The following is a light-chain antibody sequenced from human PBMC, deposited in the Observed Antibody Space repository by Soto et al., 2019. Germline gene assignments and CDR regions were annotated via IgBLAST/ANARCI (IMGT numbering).Light chain of an antibody. Sequence: VLTQSPGTLSLSPGERATLSCRASQSVNSIYLAWYQQKPGQPPRLLIYGASSRATGIPDRFSGSGSGTDFPLTISRLEPEDFAVYYCQQLGSSQWPFAQGTKVESK. CDR2: GAS. CDR3: QQLGSSQWP. CDR1: QSVNSIY. J-gene: IGKJ1*01. V-gene: IGKV3-20*01.